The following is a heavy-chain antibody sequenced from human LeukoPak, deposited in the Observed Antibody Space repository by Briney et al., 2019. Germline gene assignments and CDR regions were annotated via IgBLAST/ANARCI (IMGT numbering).Heavy chain of an antibody. V-gene: IGHV4-59*01. CDR3: ARGSSSSFNFDL. D-gene: IGHD6-13*01. CDR1: GGSISSYY. Sequence: SETLSLTCAVSGGSISSYYWSWIRQPPGKGLEWIGNFYSSGSTNYNPSLKSRVTISVDTSKSQSSLKVSSVTAADTAVYYCARGSSSSFNFDLWGRGTLVTVSS. J-gene: IGHJ2*01. CDR2: FYSSGST.